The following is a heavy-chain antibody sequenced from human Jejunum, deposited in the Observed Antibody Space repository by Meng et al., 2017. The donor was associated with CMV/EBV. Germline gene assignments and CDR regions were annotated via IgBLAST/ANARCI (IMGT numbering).Heavy chain of an antibody. CDR3: AKTARLFDY. J-gene: IGHJ4*02. CDR2: ISPNSADT. D-gene: IGHD6-25*01. V-gene: IGHV3-11*05. CDR1: GFTFTDYY. Sequence: QGQLVGFGGGLVQPGGSLILSCVASGFTFTDYYMSWIRQAPGRGLECISYISPNSADTNYADSVKGRFTISRDNARNSLYLQMDSLTVEDSAVYYCAKTARLFDYWGQGTLVTVSS.